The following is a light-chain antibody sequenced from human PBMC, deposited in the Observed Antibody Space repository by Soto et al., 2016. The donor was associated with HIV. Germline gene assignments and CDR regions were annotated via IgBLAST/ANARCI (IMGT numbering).Light chain of an antibody. CDR3: QQSYSAPRT. Sequence: DIQMTQSPSSLSASVGDRVTITCRASQSITSYLNWYQQKPGKAPSLLIYAVSRLQGGVPSRFSGSGSETDFTLTITSLQPEDFATYYCQQSYSAPRTFGQGTRLE. V-gene: IGKV1-39*01. CDR2: AVS. CDR1: QSITSY. J-gene: IGKJ5*01.